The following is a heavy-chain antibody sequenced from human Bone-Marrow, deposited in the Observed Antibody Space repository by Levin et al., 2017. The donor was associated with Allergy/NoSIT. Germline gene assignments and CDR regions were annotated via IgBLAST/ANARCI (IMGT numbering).Heavy chain of an antibody. CDR2: TYYNGST. Sequence: SETLSLTCTVSGGSISSDNYYWTWIRQPPGKGLECIGYTYYNGSTYYNPSLKSRLTISVDTSKNQFSLNLDSVTAADTAVYYCARVRDGYNFGDSYFDSWGHGNLVIVSS. V-gene: IGHV4-30-4*01. CDR3: ARVRDGYNFGDSYFDS. CDR1: GGSISSDNYY. D-gene: IGHD5-24*01. J-gene: IGHJ4*01.